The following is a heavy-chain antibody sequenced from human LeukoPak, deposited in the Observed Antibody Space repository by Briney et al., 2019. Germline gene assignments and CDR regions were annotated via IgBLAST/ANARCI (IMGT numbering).Heavy chain of an antibody. D-gene: IGHD2-2*01. J-gene: IGHJ4*02. V-gene: IGHV1-2*02. Sequence: ASVKVSCKASGYTFTGFYIHWVRQAPGQGLEWMAWINPDRGGTNYAQKFQGRVTLTRDTAINTAYMELSGLTSDDTAVYYCVREDFVVIPAAMRGDYWGQGTLVIVSS. CDR3: VREDFVVIPAAMRGDY. CDR2: INPDRGGT. CDR1: GYTFTGFY.